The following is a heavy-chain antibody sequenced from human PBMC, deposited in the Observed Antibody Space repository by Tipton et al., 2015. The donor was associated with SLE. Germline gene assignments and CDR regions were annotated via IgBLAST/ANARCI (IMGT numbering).Heavy chain of an antibody. Sequence: TLSLTCTVSGGSISSSSYYWGWIRQPPGKGLEWIGSINYIAGSYYNPSLKSRVTISAATSNNQFSLNLRSVTAADTGVFYCARLSMAAAGADYWGQGTLVTVSS. CDR2: INYIAGS. V-gene: IGHV4-39*01. CDR1: GGSISSSSYY. D-gene: IGHD6-13*01. CDR3: ARLSMAAAGADY. J-gene: IGHJ4*02.